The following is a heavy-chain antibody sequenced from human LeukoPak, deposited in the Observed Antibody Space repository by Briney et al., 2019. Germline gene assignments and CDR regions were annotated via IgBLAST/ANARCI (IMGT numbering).Heavy chain of an antibody. J-gene: IGHJ4*02. CDR3: ARDRGQSYFDY. CDR2: IYYDGSNQ. V-gene: IGHV3-33*08. CDR1: GFTFSDYY. Sequence: PGGSLRLSCAASGFTFSDYYMSWIRQASGKGLEWVAIIYYDGSNQYYADSVKGRFTISRDNSKNTLYLQLNSLRAEDTAMYYCARDRGQSYFDYWGQGTLVTVSS. D-gene: IGHD3-10*01.